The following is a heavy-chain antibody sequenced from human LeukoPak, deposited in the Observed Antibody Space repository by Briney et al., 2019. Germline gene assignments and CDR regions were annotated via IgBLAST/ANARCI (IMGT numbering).Heavy chain of an antibody. Sequence: GGSLRLSCAASGFTFSSYAMHWVRQAPGKGLEWVAVISYDGSNKYYADSVKGRFTISRDNSKNTLYLQMNSLRAEDTAVYYCAREMATIVERQACYYYGMDVWGQGTTVTVSS. D-gene: IGHD5-24*01. CDR2: ISYDGSNK. V-gene: IGHV3-30-3*01. J-gene: IGHJ6*02. CDR1: GFTFSSYA. CDR3: AREMATIVERQACYYYGMDV.